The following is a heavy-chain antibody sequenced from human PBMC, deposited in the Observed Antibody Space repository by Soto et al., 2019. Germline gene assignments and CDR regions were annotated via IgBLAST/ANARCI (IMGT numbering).Heavy chain of an antibody. Sequence: PSQTLSLTCVISGDSVSSKSGAWNWIRQSPSRGLEWLGRTYYRSKWYNEYAVSVKGRITINPDTSKNQFSLQLNSVTPEDSAVYYCARTQSVFDYWGQGTQVTVSS. CDR2: TYYRSKWYN. J-gene: IGHJ4*02. CDR3: ARTQSVFDY. CDR1: GDSVSSKSGA. V-gene: IGHV6-1*01.